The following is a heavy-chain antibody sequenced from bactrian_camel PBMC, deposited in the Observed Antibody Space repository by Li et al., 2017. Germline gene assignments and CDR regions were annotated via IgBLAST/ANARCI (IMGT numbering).Heavy chain of an antibody. Sequence: HVQLVESGGGLVQPGGSLRLSCVPSGLDFMSACMGWFRQAPGKEREGVQAIDNDGRTRYGKIDSVKGRFTISRDNAKPTMYLQMDNLQPEDTAMYYCAATDGSEDYCTGGYFGTYNYYGQGTQVTVS. CDR1: GLDFMSAC. CDR2: IDNDGRTR. CDR3: AATDGSEDYCTGGYFGTYNY. D-gene: IGHD2*01. J-gene: IGHJ4*01. V-gene: IGHV3S1*01.